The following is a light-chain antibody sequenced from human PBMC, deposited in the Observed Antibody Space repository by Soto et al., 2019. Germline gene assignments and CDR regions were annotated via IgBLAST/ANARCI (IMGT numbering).Light chain of an antibody. CDR2: DNN. CDR3: GTWDTSLSAWV. Sequence: QSVLTQPPSVSAAPGQKVTISCSGSTSNIGNAHVSWYLHLPGTAPKLLIYDNNRRASGIPDRLSGSKSGTSATLGITGLQTGDEADYYCGTWDTSLSAWVFGGGTKLTVL. J-gene: IGLJ3*02. V-gene: IGLV1-51*01. CDR1: TSNIGNAH.